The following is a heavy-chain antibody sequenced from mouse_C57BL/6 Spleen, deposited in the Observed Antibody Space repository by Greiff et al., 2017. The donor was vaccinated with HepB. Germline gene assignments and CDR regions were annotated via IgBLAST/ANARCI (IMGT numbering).Heavy chain of an antibody. CDR1: GYTFTTYP. CDR2: FHPYNDDT. J-gene: IGHJ1*03. Sequence: VKLMESGAELVKPGASVKMSCKASGYTFTTYPIEWMKQNHGKSLEWIGNFHPYNDDTKYNEKFKGKATLTVEKSSSTVYLELIRLTSDDSAVYYCATSYYGSSFDVWGTGTTVTVSS. D-gene: IGHD1-1*01. CDR3: ATSYYGSSFDV. V-gene: IGHV1-47*01.